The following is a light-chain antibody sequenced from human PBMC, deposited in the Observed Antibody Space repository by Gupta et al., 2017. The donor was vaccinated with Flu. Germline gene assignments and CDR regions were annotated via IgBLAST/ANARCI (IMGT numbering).Light chain of an antibody. CDR2: AAS. CDR3: QNEDSAPIT. CDR1: QGISTY. V-gene: IGKV1-27*01. Sequence: PYSLSASVGDGVTITCRASQGISTYLAWYQQKPGKGPKLLIYAASTVQSGVPSRFSGSGSGTDFTLTITDRQPEDVATYYCQNEDSAPITFGGGTKVEIK. J-gene: IGKJ4*01.